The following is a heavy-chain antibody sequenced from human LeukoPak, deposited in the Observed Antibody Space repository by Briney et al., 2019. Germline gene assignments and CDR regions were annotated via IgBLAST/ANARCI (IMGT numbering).Heavy chain of an antibody. CDR2: IYSGGST. V-gene: IGHV3-53*01. J-gene: IGHJ4*02. CDR1: GFTVSSNY. D-gene: IGHD5-24*01. CDR3: ARVRRGDGYSYFDY. Sequence: PGGSLRLSCAASGFTVSSNYVSWVRQAPGKGLEWVSVIYSGGSTYYADSVKGRFTISRDNSKNTLYLQMNSLRAEDTAVYYCARVRRGDGYSYFDYWGQGTLVTVSS.